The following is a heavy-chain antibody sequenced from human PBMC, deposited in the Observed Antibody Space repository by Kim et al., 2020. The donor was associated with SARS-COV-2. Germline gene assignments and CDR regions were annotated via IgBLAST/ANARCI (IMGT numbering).Heavy chain of an antibody. D-gene: IGHD5-18*01. Sequence: SETLSLTCTVSGGPISSYYWSWIRQPPGGGLEYIGNVFYTGTTNYNPSLKSRITISMDTSKKQFSLKLSSVTAADTAVYYCARAGYSYGTGYYLDYWGQGALVTVSS. J-gene: IGHJ4*02. CDR2: VFYTGTT. CDR1: GGPISSYY. CDR3: ARAGYSYGTGYYLDY. V-gene: IGHV4-59*01.